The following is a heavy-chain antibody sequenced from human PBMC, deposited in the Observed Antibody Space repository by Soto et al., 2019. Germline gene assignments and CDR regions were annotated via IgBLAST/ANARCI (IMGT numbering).Heavy chain of an antibody. CDR3: ARGPLGPPVDY. Sequence: VASLKVSCKASGYTFTSYAMHWVRQAPGQRLEWMGWINAGNGNTKYSQKFQGRVTITRDTSASTAYMELSSLRSEDTAVYYCARGPLGPPVDYWGQGPLVTVPS. CDR1: GYTFTSYA. J-gene: IGHJ4*02. D-gene: IGHD3-10*01. V-gene: IGHV1-3*01. CDR2: INAGNGNT.